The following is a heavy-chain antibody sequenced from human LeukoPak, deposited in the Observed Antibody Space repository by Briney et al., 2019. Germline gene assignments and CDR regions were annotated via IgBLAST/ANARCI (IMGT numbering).Heavy chain of an antibody. CDR2: TYYASQWSN. CDR3: TRGRNSAFDY. V-gene: IGHV6-1*01. Sequence: SETLSLTCAISGDSVSSSGVAWNWIRQSPSRGLEWLGRTYYASQWSNEYELSVKSRITINPDTSKNQFSLQLNSVTPEDTAVYYCTRGRNSAFDYWGQGTLVTVHS. CDR1: GDSVSSSGVA. D-gene: IGHD1-14*01. J-gene: IGHJ4*02.